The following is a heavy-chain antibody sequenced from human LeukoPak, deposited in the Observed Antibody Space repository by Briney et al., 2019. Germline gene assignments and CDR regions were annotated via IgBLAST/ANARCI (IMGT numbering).Heavy chain of an antibody. D-gene: IGHD2-2*02. CDR1: GYTFTSYY. J-gene: IGHJ6*03. CDR2: INPSGGST. Sequence: ASVKVSCKASGYTFTSYYMHWVRQAPGQGLEWMGIINPSGGSTSYAQKFQGRVTMTTDTSTSTAYMELRSLRSGDTAVYYCARDLDCSSTSCYTYYMDVWGKGTTVTVSS. V-gene: IGHV1-46*01. CDR3: ARDLDCSSTSCYTYYMDV.